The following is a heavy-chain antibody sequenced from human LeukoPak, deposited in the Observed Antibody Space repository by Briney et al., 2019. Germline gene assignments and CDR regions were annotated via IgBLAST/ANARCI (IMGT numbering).Heavy chain of an antibody. Sequence: ASVKVSCKASGYTFTSYGISWVRQAPGQGLEWMGWISAYNGNTNYAQKLQGRVTITTDTSTSTAYMELRSLRSDDTAVYYCARAHYDFWSGYYYYYYGMDVWGQGTTVTVSS. CDR1: GYTFTSYG. CDR2: ISAYNGNT. J-gene: IGHJ6*02. CDR3: ARAHYDFWSGYYYYYYGMDV. D-gene: IGHD3-3*01. V-gene: IGHV1-18*01.